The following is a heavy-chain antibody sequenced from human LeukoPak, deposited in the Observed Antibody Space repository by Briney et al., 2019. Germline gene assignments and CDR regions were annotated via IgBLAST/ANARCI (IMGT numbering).Heavy chain of an antibody. D-gene: IGHD3-10*01. Sequence: SETLSLTCTVSGGSVSSSSYYWSWIRQPPGKGLEWIGYIDYSGSTNYNPSLKSRVTISVDTSKNHFSLKLRYVTAADTAVYYCARDQIREFDYWGQGTLVTVSS. J-gene: IGHJ4*02. CDR1: GGSVSSSSYY. CDR3: ARDQIREFDY. V-gene: IGHV4-61*03. CDR2: IDYSGST.